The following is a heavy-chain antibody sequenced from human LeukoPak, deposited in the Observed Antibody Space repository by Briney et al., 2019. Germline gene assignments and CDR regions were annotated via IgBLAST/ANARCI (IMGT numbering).Heavy chain of an antibody. Sequence: GGSLRLSCAASGFSFSTYLIHWIRQAPGKGLVWVSRMNSDGSTTDYADSVKGRFTISRDNAKNTLYLQMNSLRAEDTAVYYCARGGQSVGIFDFWGQGTLVTVSS. V-gene: IGHV3-74*01. CDR1: GFSFSTYL. J-gene: IGHJ4*02. CDR3: ARGGQSVGIFDF. CDR2: MNSDGSTT. D-gene: IGHD1-26*01.